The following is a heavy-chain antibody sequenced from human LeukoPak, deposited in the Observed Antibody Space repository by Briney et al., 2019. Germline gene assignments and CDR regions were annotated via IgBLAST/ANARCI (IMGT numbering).Heavy chain of an antibody. D-gene: IGHD5-24*01. CDR3: ARDPLDGNFYFDY. J-gene: IGHJ4*02. CDR1: GHNLSVYH. V-gene: IGHV1-2*02. CDR2: FNGNGGGT. Sequence: ASVKVSCKTTGHNLSVYHVHWVRQAPGQGLEWMGWFNGNGGGTKYAQKFQGRVTMTRDTSIDTDYMELTSLISDDTAVYYCARDPLDGNFYFDYWGRGTRVTVAS.